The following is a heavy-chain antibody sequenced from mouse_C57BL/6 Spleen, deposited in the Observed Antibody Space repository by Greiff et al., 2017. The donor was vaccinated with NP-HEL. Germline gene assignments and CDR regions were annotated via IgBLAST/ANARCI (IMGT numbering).Heavy chain of an antibody. CDR2: ISSGGSYT. D-gene: IGHD1-1*01. J-gene: IGHJ4*01. V-gene: IGHV5-6*01. Sequence: EVQRVESGGDLVKPGGSLKLSCAASGFTFSSYGMSWVRQTPDKRLEWVATISSGGSYTYYPDSVKGRFTISRDNAKNTLYLQMSSLKSEDTGMYYCARHDTTVVATDYYAMDYWGQGTSVTVSS. CDR3: ARHDTTVVATDYYAMDY. CDR1: GFTFSSYG.